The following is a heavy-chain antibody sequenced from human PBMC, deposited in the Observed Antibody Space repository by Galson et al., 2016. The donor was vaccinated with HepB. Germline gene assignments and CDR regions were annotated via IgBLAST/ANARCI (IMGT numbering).Heavy chain of an antibody. CDR2: IVPILPLS. CDR3: ARIPRLGELSLWGGMDV. D-gene: IGHD3-16*02. Sequence: SVKVSCKASGGTSDTYSITWVRQAPGQGLEWMGGIVPILPLSNYAQKFQGRVTIIADKPTSTVSMELSNLRSDDTAVYYCARIPRLGELSLWGGMDVWGQGTTVTVSS. V-gene: IGHV1-69*10. CDR1: GGTSDTYS. J-gene: IGHJ6*02.